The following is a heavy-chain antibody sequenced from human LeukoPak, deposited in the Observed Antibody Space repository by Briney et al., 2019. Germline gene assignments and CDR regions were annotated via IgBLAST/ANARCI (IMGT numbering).Heavy chain of an antibody. CDR3: ARFKIWYSTDAFDI. CDR1: GFTFSSHW. J-gene: IGHJ3*02. V-gene: IGHV3-74*03. Sequence: GGSLRLSCAASGFTFSSHWMHWVRQAPGKGLVWDSRINGDGSNTTYADSVKGRFTISRDNVKNTLYLQMNSLRAEDTAVYHCARFKIWYSTDAFDISGQGTMVTVSS. D-gene: IGHD2-15*01. CDR2: INGDGSNT.